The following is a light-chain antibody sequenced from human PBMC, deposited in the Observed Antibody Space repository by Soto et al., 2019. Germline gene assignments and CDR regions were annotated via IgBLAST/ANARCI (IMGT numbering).Light chain of an antibody. V-gene: IGLV2-11*01. CDR2: DVS. J-gene: IGLJ1*01. CDR3: CSYAGSYTHYV. CDR1: SSDVGGYNY. Sequence: QSALTQPRSVSGSPGQSVTISCTGTSSDVGGYNYVSWYQQHPGKAPKLMIYDVSKRPSGVPDRFSGSKSGNTASLTISGLQAEDDADYYCCSYAGSYTHYVFGTGTKLTV.